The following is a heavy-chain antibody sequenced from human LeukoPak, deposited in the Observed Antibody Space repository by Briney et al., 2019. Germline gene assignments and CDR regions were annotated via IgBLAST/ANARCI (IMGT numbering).Heavy chain of an antibody. V-gene: IGHV4-39*01. J-gene: IGHJ5*01. D-gene: IGHD6-6*01. CDR3: ARLIGYSSSCDS. Sequence: PSETLSLTCTVSGGSISSSSYYWGWIRQPPGKGLEWIGSISYSGGTYYNPSLKSRVTISVDTSKNQFSLKLNSVTAADTAVYYCARLIGYSSSCDSWGQGTLVTVSS. CDR1: GGSISSSSYY. CDR2: ISYSGGT.